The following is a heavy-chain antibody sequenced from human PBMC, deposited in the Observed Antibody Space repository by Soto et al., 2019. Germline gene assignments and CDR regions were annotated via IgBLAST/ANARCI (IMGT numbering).Heavy chain of an antibody. V-gene: IGHV4-31*03. J-gene: IGHJ6*02. CDR3: ARSLPITVTTGGYYYYYGMDV. D-gene: IGHD4-17*01. CDR2: IYYSGST. CDR1: GGSISSGGYY. Sequence: SETLSLTCTVSGGSISSGGYYWSWIRQHPGKGLEWIGYIYYSGSTYYNPSLESRVTISVDTSKNQFSLKLSSVTAADTAVYYCARSLPITVTTGGYYYYYGMDVWGQGTTVTVSS.